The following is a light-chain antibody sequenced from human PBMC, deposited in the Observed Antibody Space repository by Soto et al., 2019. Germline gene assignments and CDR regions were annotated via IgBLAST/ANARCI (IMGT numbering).Light chain of an antibody. J-gene: IGKJ5*01. CDR1: QSISNY. CDR3: QQSYSTPPIT. CDR2: AAS. Sequence: DIQMTHSPSSLSASVGDRVTITCRASQSISNYLNWYQQKPGKAPKLLISAASSLQSGVPSRFSGSGSGTDFTLTISSLQPEDSATYYCQQSYSTPPITFGQGTRLQIK. V-gene: IGKV1-39*01.